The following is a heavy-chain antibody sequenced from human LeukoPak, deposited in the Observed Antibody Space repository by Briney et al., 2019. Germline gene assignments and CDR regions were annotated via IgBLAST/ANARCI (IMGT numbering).Heavy chain of an antibody. Sequence: PGGSLRLSCAASRFTFSAYAMHWVRQAPGKGLEWVSAISGSGGSTYYADSVKGRFTISRDNSKNTLYLQMNSLRAEDTAVYYCAKDVNYYDSSGYYLFDYWGQGTLVTVSS. CDR3: AKDVNYYDSSGYYLFDY. J-gene: IGHJ4*02. D-gene: IGHD3-22*01. V-gene: IGHV3-23*01. CDR1: RFTFSAYA. CDR2: ISGSGGST.